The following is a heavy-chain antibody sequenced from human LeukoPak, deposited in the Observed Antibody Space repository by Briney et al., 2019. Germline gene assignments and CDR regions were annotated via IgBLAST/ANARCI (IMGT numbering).Heavy chain of an antibody. V-gene: IGHV3-23*01. J-gene: IGHJ4*02. CDR3: AKDHSSTWYIDY. Sequence: GGSLRLSCAASGFTFSRFGMSWVRQAPGKGLEWVSAITESGGSTYYADSVNGRFSISRDNSKNTLYLQMYSLRAEDTAVYYCAKDHSSTWYIDYWGQGTLVTVSS. CDR2: ITESGGST. CDR1: GFTFSRFG. D-gene: IGHD6-13*01.